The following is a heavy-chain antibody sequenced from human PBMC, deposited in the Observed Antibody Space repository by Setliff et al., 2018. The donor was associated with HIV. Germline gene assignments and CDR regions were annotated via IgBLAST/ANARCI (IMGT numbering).Heavy chain of an antibody. CDR2: IYYSGSG. D-gene: IGHD3-3*01. V-gene: IGHV4-39*01. CDR1: GGSISDSRYY. Sequence: SETLSLTCTVSGGSISDSRYYWGWIRQPPGKGLEWIGNIYYSGSGYYNPSLKSRVTISVDTPKNQFSLYLSSVTASDTAVYYCASLFRLSGFWISFLPDYWGQGILVTVSS. J-gene: IGHJ4*02. CDR3: ASLFRLSGFWISFLPDY.